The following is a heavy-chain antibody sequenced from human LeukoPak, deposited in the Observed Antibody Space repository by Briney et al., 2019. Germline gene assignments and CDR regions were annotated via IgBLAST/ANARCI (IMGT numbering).Heavy chain of an antibody. D-gene: IGHD2-15*01. CDR1: GYSFSNYW. J-gene: IGHJ4*02. V-gene: IGHV5-51*01. Sequence: GESLKISCKGSGYSFSNYWIAWVRQMPGKGLEWMGIIYPGDSDTKYSPSFQGQVTISADKSINTAYLQWSSLRASDTAMYYCARPSLAYCSSGDCYFDYWGQGTLVTVSS. CDR3: ARPSLAYCSSGDCYFDY. CDR2: IYPGDSDT.